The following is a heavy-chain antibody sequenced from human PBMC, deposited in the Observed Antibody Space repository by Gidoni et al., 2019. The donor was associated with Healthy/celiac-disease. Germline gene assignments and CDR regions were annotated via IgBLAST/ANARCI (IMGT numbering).Heavy chain of an antibody. Sequence: EVQLVESGGGLVQPGRSLRLSCTASGFTFGDYAMSWFRQAPGKGLEWVGFIRSKAYGGTTEYAASVKGRFTISRDDSKSIAYLQMNSLKTEDTAVYYCTREPIVATIPPLYWGQGTLVTVSS. CDR2: IRSKAYGGTT. CDR3: TREPIVATIPPLY. J-gene: IGHJ4*02. V-gene: IGHV3-49*03. CDR1: GFTFGDYA. D-gene: IGHD5-12*01.